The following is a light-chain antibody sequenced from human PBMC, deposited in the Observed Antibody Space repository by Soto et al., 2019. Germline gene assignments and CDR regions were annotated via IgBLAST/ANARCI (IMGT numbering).Light chain of an antibody. CDR1: QSISSW. CDR3: LQYDTYPYS. CDR2: DAS. Sequence: IQMTQSPSTLSATVGDRVTITCRASQSISSWLAWYQQRPGKAPTLLIYDASNLQSGVPSRFSGSGSGTEFTLTISSLQPDDFATYYCLQYDTYPYSFGPGT. V-gene: IGKV1-5*01. J-gene: IGKJ3*01.